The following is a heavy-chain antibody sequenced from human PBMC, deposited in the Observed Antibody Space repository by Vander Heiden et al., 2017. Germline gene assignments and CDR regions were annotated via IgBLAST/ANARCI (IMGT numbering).Heavy chain of an antibody. J-gene: IGHJ3*02. Sequence: QVQLQESGPGLVKPSETLSLTCTVSGGSISSYYWSWIRQPAGKGLEWIGRIYTRGSTKYHPARKRRVTMSVDTSKNQCALKRSSVSAAAKAVYYCARTTTDGDVRGYAFDIWCQGTIVTVCS. V-gene: IGHV4-4*07. CDR2: IYTRGST. CDR1: GGSISSYY. D-gene: IGHD2-21*01. CDR3: ARTTTDGDVRGYAFDI.